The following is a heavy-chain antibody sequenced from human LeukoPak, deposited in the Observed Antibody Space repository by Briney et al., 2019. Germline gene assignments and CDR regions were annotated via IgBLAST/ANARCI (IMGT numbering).Heavy chain of an antibody. Sequence: LRLSCAASGFTFSSYAMSWIRQHPGKGLEWIGYIYYSGSTYYNPSLKSRVTISVDTSKNQFSLKLSSVTAADTAVYYCASDSGGYYGSGSSPKYYFDYWGQGTLVTVSS. CDR2: IYYSGST. V-gene: IGHV4-31*02. CDR1: GFTFSSYA. CDR3: ASDSGGYYGSGSSPKYYFDY. D-gene: IGHD3-10*01. J-gene: IGHJ4*02.